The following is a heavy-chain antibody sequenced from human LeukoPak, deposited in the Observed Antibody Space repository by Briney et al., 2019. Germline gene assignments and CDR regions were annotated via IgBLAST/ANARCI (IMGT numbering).Heavy chain of an antibody. CDR2: IYHSGST. Sequence: PSVTLWLTCAVCGSSVSSGGCVWTWIRRPTGKSLEWIGYIYHSGSTYYNPSLKSRVTISVDRSKNQFSLRLSSVTAADTAVYYCATSSGGSGTYFDYWGQGTLVAASS. D-gene: IGHD3-10*01. J-gene: IGHJ4*02. V-gene: IGHV4-30-2*01. CDR1: GSSVSSGGCV. CDR3: ATSSGGSGTYFDY.